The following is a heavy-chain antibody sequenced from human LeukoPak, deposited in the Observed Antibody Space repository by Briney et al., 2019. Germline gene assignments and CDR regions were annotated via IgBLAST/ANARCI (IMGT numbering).Heavy chain of an antibody. J-gene: IGHJ5*02. V-gene: IGHV4-59*01. CDR1: GGSISSYY. Sequence: SETLSLTCTVSGGSISSYYWSWIRQPPGKGLEWIGYIYYSGSTNYNPSLKSRVTISVDTSKNQFSLKLSSVTAADTAVYYCARDLYNWKYRHWFDPWGQGTLVTVSS. D-gene: IGHD1-7*01. CDR2: IYYSGST. CDR3: ARDLYNWKYRHWFDP.